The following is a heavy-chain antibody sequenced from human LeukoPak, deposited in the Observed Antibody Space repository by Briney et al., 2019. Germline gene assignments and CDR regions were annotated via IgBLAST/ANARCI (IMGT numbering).Heavy chain of an antibody. Sequence: SETLSLTCAVYGGSFSGYYWSWIRRPPGKGLEWIGEINHSGSTNYNPSLKSRVTISVDTSKNQFSLKLSSVTAADTAVYYCARGLDQYGSGSYYNDYWGQGTLVTVSS. V-gene: IGHV4-34*01. D-gene: IGHD3-10*01. CDR2: INHSGST. J-gene: IGHJ4*02. CDR3: ARGLDQYGSGSYYNDY. CDR1: GGSFSGYY.